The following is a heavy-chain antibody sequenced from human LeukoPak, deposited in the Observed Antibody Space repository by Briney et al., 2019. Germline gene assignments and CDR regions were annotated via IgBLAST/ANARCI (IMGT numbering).Heavy chain of an antibody. V-gene: IGHV3-21*01. Sequence: PGGSLRLSCAASGFTFSSYSMNWVRQAPGKGLEWVSSISSSGSYINYADSVKGRFTISRDNAKNSLYLQMNSLRVEDTAVYYCAKDRKVYQDWGQGTLVTVSS. D-gene: IGHD2-8*01. CDR1: GFTFSSYS. CDR3: AKDRKVYQD. CDR2: ISSSGSYI. J-gene: IGHJ4*02.